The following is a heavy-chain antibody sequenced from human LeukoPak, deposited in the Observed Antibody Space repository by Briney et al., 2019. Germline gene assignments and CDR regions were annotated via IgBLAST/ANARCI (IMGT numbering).Heavy chain of an antibody. CDR2: IKQDGSEK. D-gene: IGHD2-21*02. Sequence: GGSLRLTCAASGFTFSSYWMSWVRQAPGKGLEWVANIKQDGSEKYYVDSVKGRFTISRDNAKNSLYLQMNSLRAEDTAVYYCARGVGPTEAYCGGDCYSIAMDCFDYWGQGTLVTVSS. CDR1: GFTFSSYW. J-gene: IGHJ4*02. CDR3: ARGVGPTEAYCGGDCYSIAMDCFDY. V-gene: IGHV3-7*01.